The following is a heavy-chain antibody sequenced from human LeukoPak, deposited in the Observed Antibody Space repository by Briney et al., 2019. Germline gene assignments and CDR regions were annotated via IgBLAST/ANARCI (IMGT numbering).Heavy chain of an antibody. CDR3: ARDQRYCSSSSCPWEPFDY. CDR2: IYSGGST. CDR1: GFTVSSNY. D-gene: IGHD2-2*01. J-gene: IGHJ4*02. Sequence: GGSLRLSCAASGFTVSSNYMSWVRQAPGKGLEWVSVIYSGGSTYYADSVKGRFTISRDNAKNSLYLQMNSLRAEDTAVYYCARDQRYCSSSSCPWEPFDYWGQGTLVTVSS. V-gene: IGHV3-53*01.